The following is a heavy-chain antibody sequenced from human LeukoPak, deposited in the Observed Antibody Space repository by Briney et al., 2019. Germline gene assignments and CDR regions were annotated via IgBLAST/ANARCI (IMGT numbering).Heavy chain of an antibody. CDR1: GGSISSSSYY. D-gene: IGHD5-18*01. Sequence: SETLSLTCTVSGGSISSSSYYWGWIRQPPGKGLEWVGSIYFSGSSYYNPSLKSRVTISVDTSKNHFSLKLSSVTAADTAVYYCARQAPGYSYGYVYWGQGTLVTVSS. V-gene: IGHV4-39*01. J-gene: IGHJ4*02. CDR3: ARQAPGYSYGYVY. CDR2: IYFSGSS.